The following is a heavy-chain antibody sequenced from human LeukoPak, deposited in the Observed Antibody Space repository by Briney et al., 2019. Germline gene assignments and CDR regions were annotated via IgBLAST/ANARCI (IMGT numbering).Heavy chain of an antibody. CDR1: GFTFSSYA. V-gene: IGHV3-30*04. J-gene: IGHJ4*02. D-gene: IGHD3-10*01. Sequence: PGRSLRLSCAASGFTFSSYAMHWVRQAPGKGLEWVAVISYDGSNKYYADSVKGRFTISRDNSKNTLYLQMNSLRAEDTAVYYCASPTVRGVIKVGPYGYWGQGTLVTVSS. CDR3: ASPTVRGVIKVGPYGY. CDR2: ISYDGSNK.